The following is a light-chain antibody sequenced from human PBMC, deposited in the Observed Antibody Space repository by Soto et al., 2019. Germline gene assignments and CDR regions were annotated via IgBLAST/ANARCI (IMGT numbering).Light chain of an antibody. CDR2: EGS. CDR1: SSDVGSYNL. CDR3: CSYAGSSTF. Sequence: QSVLTQPVSVSGSPGQSITISCTGTSSDVGSYNLVSWYQQHPGKAPKLMIYEGSKRPSGVSNRFSGSKSGNTASLTISGLQAEDEADYYCCSYAGSSTFFGTGTKVTVL. V-gene: IGLV2-23*03. J-gene: IGLJ1*01.